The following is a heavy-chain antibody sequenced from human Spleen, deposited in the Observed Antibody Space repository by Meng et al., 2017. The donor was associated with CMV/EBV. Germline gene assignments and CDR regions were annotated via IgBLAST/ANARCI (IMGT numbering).Heavy chain of an antibody. D-gene: IGHD3-10*02. V-gene: IGHV1-18*01. J-gene: IGHJ5*02. CDR2: ISGYNNNT. CDR1: GFSVGTIG. CDR3: ARYAGGYLYTGSVRGGFDP. Sequence: LVQFGEAGRGLGESWKASSHTCGFSVGTIGSGCVRQACGQGPPWMGWISGYNNNTKYTNNQNPTINMTTATSTSTAKIQLSLLRSADTAAYSCARYAGGYLYTGSVRGGFDPWGQGTLVTVSS.